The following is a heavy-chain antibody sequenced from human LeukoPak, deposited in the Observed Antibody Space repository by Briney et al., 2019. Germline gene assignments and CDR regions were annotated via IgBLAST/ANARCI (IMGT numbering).Heavy chain of an antibody. J-gene: IGHJ3*02. Sequence: PGGSLRHSFAAYVFTLSSYIMNWVRQAPGKGLEWVSYISSSGSTIYYAQSVNGRFTISRDNANNPLDLQLNSLRAEDTAVYYCARDQGYGGNSVHDFDIWGKGTMVTVSS. V-gene: IGHV3-48*04. CDR3: ARDQGYGGNSVHDFDI. D-gene: IGHD4-23*01. CDR1: VFTLSSYI. CDR2: ISSSGSTI.